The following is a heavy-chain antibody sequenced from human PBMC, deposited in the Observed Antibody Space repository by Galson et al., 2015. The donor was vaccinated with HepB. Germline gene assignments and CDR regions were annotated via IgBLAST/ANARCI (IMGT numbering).Heavy chain of an antibody. Sequence: VKVSCKASGYTLTSYYMHWVRQAPGQGLEWMGIINPSGGRTTYAQKFQGRVTMTRDTSTSTVYMELSSLRSEDTAVYYCARGGKHYDSRRFDYWGQGTLVTVSS. D-gene: IGHD3-22*01. CDR1: GYTLTSYY. CDR3: ARGGKHYDSRRFDY. V-gene: IGHV1-46*03. CDR2: INPSGGRT. J-gene: IGHJ4*02.